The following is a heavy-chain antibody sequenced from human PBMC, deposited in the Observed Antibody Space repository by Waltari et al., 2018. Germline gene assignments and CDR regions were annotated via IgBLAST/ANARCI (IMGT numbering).Heavy chain of an antibody. J-gene: IGHJ3*02. CDR3: AAQGPAPAFDI. CDR2: FDPEDGET. CDR1: GYTLPELS. Sequence: QVQLVQSGAEGKKPGASVKVSGKVAGYTLPELSMPWVRQAPGKGLEWMGGFDPEDGETIYAQKFQGRVTMTEDTSTDTAYMELSSLRSEDTAVYYCAAQGPAPAFDIWGQGTMVTVSS. V-gene: IGHV1-24*01.